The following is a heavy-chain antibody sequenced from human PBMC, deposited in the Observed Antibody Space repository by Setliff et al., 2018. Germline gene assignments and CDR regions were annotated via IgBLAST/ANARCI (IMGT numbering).Heavy chain of an antibody. J-gene: IGHJ4*02. V-gene: IGHV1-2*04. D-gene: IGHD3-22*01. Sequence: ASVKVSCKASGYTFTGYYMHWVRQAPGQGLEWMGWINPNSGGTNYAQKFQGWVNMTRDTSISTAYMELSRLRSDDTAVYYCARDRDSSGYPYYFDYWGQGTLVTVSS. CDR1: GYTFTGYY. CDR2: INPNSGGT. CDR3: ARDRDSSGYPYYFDY.